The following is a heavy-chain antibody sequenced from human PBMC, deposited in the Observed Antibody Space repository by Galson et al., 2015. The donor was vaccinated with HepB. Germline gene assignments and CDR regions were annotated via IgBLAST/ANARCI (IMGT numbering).Heavy chain of an antibody. J-gene: IGHJ4*02. V-gene: IGHV3-15*01. CDR1: GFTFSNAW. CDR3: TTNPPPLHRYGDYEDY. Sequence: SLRLSCAASGFTFSNAWMTWVRQAPGKGLEWVGRISSKTNGGTTDYAAPVKGRFTISRDDSKNTLYVQMNSLKTEDTAMYYCTTNPPPLHRYGDYEDYWGQGTLVTVSS. CDR2: ISSKTNGGTT. D-gene: IGHD4-17*01.